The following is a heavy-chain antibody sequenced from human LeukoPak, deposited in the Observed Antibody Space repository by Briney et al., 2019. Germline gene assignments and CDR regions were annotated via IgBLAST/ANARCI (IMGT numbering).Heavy chain of an antibody. CDR1: GFTFSSYS. J-gene: IGHJ4*02. V-gene: IGHV3-48*02. Sequence: GGSLRLSCAASGFTFSSYSMNWVRQAPGKGLEWVSYIRSSGSPIYYADSVRGRFTISRDNAKNSLYLQMNSLRDEDTAVYYCVRDPDALDFWGQGPPVTVSS. CDR3: VRDPDALDF. CDR2: IRSSGSPI.